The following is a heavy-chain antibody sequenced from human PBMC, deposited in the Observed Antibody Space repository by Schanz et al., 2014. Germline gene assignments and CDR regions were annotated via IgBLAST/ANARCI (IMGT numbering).Heavy chain of an antibody. V-gene: IGHV3-7*05. Sequence: EVQLVESGGGLIQPGGSLRLSCAASGFGFSSYSMNWVRQAPGKGLEWVANIKEDGSVKDYVDSVKGRFTISRDNSKNSLYLQMNSLRAEDTAVYYCARIGGSVFDYWAQGTLVTVSS. J-gene: IGHJ4*02. CDR3: ARIGGSVFDY. D-gene: IGHD3-10*01. CDR2: IKEDGSVK. CDR1: GFGFSSYS.